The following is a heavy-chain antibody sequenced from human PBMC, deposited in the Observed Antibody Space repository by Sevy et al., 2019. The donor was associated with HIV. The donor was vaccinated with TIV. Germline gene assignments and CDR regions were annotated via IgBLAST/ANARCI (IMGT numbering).Heavy chain of an antibody. Sequence: GGSLRLSCAASGFTFSDNYMSWIHQAPGKGLEWVSYISSSGSTIYYADSVKGRFTISRDNAKNSLYLQMNSLRAEDTAVYYCASGPFFYGSGSYSRCYWGQGTLVTVSS. V-gene: IGHV3-11*01. CDR2: ISSSGSTI. D-gene: IGHD3-10*01. CDR1: GFTFSDNY. J-gene: IGHJ4*02. CDR3: ASGPFFYGSGSYSRCY.